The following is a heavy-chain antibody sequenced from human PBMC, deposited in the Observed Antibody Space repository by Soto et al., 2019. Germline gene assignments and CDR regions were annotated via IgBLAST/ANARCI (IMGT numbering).Heavy chain of an antibody. CDR1: GFTFSSYA. CDR2: ISGSGGST. CDR3: AKAASFYAPYYYYGMDV. J-gene: IGHJ6*02. Sequence: GGSLRLSCAASGFTFSSYAMSWVRQAPGKGLEWVSAISGSGGSTYYADSVKGRFTISRDNSKNMLYLQMNSLRAEDTAVYYCAKAASFYAPYYYYGMDVWGQGTTVTVSS. V-gene: IGHV3-23*01. D-gene: IGHD4-17*01.